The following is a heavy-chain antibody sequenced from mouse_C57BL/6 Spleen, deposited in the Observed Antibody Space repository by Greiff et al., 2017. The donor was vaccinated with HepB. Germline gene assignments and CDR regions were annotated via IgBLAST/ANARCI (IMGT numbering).Heavy chain of an antibody. CDR3: ARMDDGYLFAY. D-gene: IGHD2-3*01. J-gene: IGHJ3*01. CDR1: GFSLTSYG. V-gene: IGHV2-2*01. Sequence: QVQLKQSGPGLVQPSQSLSITCTVSGFSLTSYGVHWVRQSPGKGLEWLGVIWSGGSTDYNAAFISRLSISKDNSKSQVFFKMNSLQADDTAIYYCARMDDGYLFAYWGQGTLVTVSA. CDR2: IWSGGST.